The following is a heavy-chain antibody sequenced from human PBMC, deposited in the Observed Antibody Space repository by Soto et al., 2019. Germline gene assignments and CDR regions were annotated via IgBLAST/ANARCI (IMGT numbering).Heavy chain of an antibody. D-gene: IGHD4-17*01. Sequence: GASVKVSCKASGYTFTSYGISWVRQAPGQGLEWMGWISAYNGNTNYAQKLQGRVTMTTDTSTSTAYMELRSLRSDDTAVYYCARTPHDYGDYTPDLYYYYYMDVWGKGTTVTVSS. J-gene: IGHJ6*03. V-gene: IGHV1-18*01. CDR2: ISAYNGNT. CDR3: ARTPHDYGDYTPDLYYYYYMDV. CDR1: GYTFTSYG.